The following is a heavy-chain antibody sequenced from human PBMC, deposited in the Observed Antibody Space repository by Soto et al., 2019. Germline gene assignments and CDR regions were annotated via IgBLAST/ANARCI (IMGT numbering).Heavy chain of an antibody. D-gene: IGHD3-9*01. CDR2: VYYTGST. Sequence: SETLSLTCTVSVGSMSTFYWSWIRQPPGKGLEWIGYVYYTGSTNYNPSLKSPVTISVDTSKNQFTLKLTSVTAADTAVYYCARQGYSVLTGYSYFDYWGQGILVTVSS. CDR3: ARQGYSVLTGYSYFDY. V-gene: IGHV4-59*08. CDR1: VGSMSTFY. J-gene: IGHJ4*02.